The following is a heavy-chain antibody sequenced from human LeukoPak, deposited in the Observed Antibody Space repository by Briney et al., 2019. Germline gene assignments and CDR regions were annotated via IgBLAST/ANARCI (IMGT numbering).Heavy chain of an antibody. CDR2: IRYDGSNK. D-gene: IGHD3-10*01. V-gene: IGHV3-30*02. CDR1: GFTFSSYG. CDR3: AKEERFGELSHYFDY. Sequence: GGTLRLSCAASGFTFSSYGMHWVRQAPGKGLEWVAFIRYDGSNKYYADSVKGRFTISRDNSKNTLYLQMNSLRAEDTAVYYCAKEERFGELSHYFDYWGQGTLVTVSS. J-gene: IGHJ4*02.